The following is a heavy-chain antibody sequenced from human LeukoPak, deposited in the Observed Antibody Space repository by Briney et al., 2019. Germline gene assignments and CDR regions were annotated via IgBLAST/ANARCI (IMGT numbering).Heavy chain of an antibody. D-gene: IGHD1-26*01. V-gene: IGHV3-48*03. J-gene: IGHJ4*02. CDR1: GFTFSTYG. CDR2: TSSSGTTI. CDR3: ARDLGYYRADY. Sequence: PGGSLRLSCAASGFTFSTYGMNWVRQAPGKGLEWVSYTSSSGTTIYYADSVKGRFTISRDNAKNSLYLQMNSLRAEDTAVYYCARDLGYYRADYWGQGTLVAVSS.